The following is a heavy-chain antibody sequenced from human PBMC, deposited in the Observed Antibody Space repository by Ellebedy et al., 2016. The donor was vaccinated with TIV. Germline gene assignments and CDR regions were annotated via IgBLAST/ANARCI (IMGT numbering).Heavy chain of an antibody. D-gene: IGHD6-19*01. V-gene: IGHV3-7*01. CDR2: INQDGSEK. Sequence: GESLKISCAASGFTFSSYWMNWVRQAPGKGLEWVANINQDGSEKYYVDSVKGRFSISRDNTKNSLYLQMNSLTDEDTAVYYCARDQWLGRAYYFDSWGQGTLVTVSS. J-gene: IGHJ4*02. CDR1: GFTFSSYW. CDR3: ARDQWLGRAYYFDS.